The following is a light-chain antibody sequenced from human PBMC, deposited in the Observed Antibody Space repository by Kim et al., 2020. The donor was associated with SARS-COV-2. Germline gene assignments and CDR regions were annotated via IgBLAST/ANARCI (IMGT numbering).Light chain of an antibody. CDR3: QQYNSYPYT. Sequence: SESVGDRVTNTCRASQSISSWLAWDQQKPEKAPKRLIYKASSLESGVPSRFSGSGSGTEVTLTISSLQPDDFATYYCQQYNSYPYTFGQGTKLEIK. J-gene: IGKJ2*01. V-gene: IGKV1-5*03. CDR1: QSISSW. CDR2: KAS.